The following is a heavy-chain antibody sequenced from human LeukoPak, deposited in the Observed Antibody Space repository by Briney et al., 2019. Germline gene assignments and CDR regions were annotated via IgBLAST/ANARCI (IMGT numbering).Heavy chain of an antibody. CDR1: GFTFSSYA. J-gene: IGHJ6*03. D-gene: IGHD4-17*01. CDR3: ARLPYGDYALYYYYYMDV. V-gene: IGHV3-23*01. CDR2: ISGSGGST. Sequence: QSGGSLRLSCAASGFTFSSYAMSWVRQAPGKGLEWVSAISGSGGSTYYADSVKGRFTISRDNSKNTLYLQMNSLRAEDTAVYYCARLPYGDYALYYYYYMDVWGKGTTVTISS.